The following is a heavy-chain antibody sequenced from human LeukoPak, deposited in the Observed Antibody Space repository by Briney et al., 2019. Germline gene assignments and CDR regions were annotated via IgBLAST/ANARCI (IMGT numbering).Heavy chain of an antibody. Sequence: ASVKVSCKASGGTFSSYAISWVRQAPGQGLEWMGGIIPIFGTANYAQKFQGSVTMTRDTSISTAYMELSRLRSDDTAVYYCARAEGVDYWGQGTLVTVSS. CDR2: IIPIFGTA. V-gene: IGHV1-69*05. CDR1: GGTFSSYA. J-gene: IGHJ4*02. CDR3: ARAEGVDY.